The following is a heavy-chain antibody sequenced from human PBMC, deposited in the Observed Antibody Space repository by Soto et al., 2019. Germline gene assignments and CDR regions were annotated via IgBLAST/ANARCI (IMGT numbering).Heavy chain of an antibody. CDR2: INHSGST. V-gene: IGHV4-34*01. Sequence: SETLSLTCAVYGGSFSGYYWSWIRQPPGKGLEWIGEINHSGSTNYNPSLKSQVTISVDTSKNQFSLKLSSVTAADTAVYDCAREVAYYYGSSGYSYSRVNCYFDAWCQGTMVTVSS. D-gene: IGHD3-22*01. CDR3: AREVAYYYGSSGYSYSRVNCYFDA. J-gene: IGHJ4*02. CDR1: GGSFSGYY.